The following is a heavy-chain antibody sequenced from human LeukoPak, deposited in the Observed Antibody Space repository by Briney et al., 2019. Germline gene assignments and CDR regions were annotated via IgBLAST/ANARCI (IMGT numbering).Heavy chain of an antibody. V-gene: IGHV4-59*11. CDR1: HN. CDR3: ARVGGLTEDFDV. Sequence: HNWSWIRQPPGKGLEWVGYVDYVGTTNYNPSLKSRVTISVDTSKNQYSLELSSVTLADTAVYYCARVGGLTEDFDVWGQGTMVIVSS. D-gene: IGHD4/OR15-4a*01. CDR2: VDYVGTT. J-gene: IGHJ3*01.